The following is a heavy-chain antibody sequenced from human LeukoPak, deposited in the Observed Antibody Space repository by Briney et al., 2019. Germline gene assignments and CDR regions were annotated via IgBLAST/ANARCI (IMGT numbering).Heavy chain of an antibody. V-gene: IGHV3-74*01. D-gene: IGHD3-10*01. CDR3: ARDGSGSYYYYYYMDV. CDR2: IRSDGSDT. J-gene: IGHJ6*03. CDR1: GFTFSSYE. Sequence: PGGSLRLSCAASGFTFSSYEMNWVRQAPGEGLVWVSRIRSDGSDTRYAESVKGRFTISRDNAKNSLYLQMNSLRAEDTAVYYCARDGSGSYYYYYYMDVWGKGTTVTVSS.